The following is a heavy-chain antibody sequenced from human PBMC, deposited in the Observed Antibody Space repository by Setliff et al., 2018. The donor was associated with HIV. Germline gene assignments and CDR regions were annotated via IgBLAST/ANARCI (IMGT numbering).Heavy chain of an antibody. CDR1: GFTFSSYA. CDR3: AKDVAASYYFDS. Sequence: PGGSLRLSCAASGFTFSSYAMTWVRQAPGKGLEWVSSISRSGSDTFYSDSVKGRFTISRDNSQNTLSLQMNSLRAEDTAIYYCAKDVAASYYFDSWGHGTLVTVSS. V-gene: IGHV3-23*01. J-gene: IGHJ4*01. D-gene: IGHD6-13*01. CDR2: ISRSGSDT.